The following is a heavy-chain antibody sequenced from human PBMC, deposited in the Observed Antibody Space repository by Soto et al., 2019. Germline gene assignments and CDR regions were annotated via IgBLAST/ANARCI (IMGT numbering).Heavy chain of an antibody. V-gene: IGHV5-51*01. CDR2: IYPGDSDT. CDR1: GYKFTRYW. J-gene: IGHJ4*02. CDR3: ARHDTAMVHNFDS. D-gene: IGHD5-18*01. Sequence: GESLKICCKGSGYKFTRYWIAWVRQMPGKGLEWMGIIYPGDSDTRYSPSFQGQVTISADKSINTAYLQWSSLKASDTAIYYCARHDTAMVHNFDSWGQGTLVTVSS.